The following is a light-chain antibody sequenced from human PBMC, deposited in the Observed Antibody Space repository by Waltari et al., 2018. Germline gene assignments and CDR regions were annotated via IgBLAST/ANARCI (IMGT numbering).Light chain of an antibody. Sequence: DIVMTQSPLSLPVTPGEPASISCRSSQSLLHSNGYNYLDWYLPKPGQSPQLLIYLGSNRAYGVHDRFSGSGSGTDFTLKISRVEAEDVGVYYCMQALQTPLTFGGGTKVEIK. CDR3: MQALQTPLT. J-gene: IGKJ4*01. CDR2: LGS. CDR1: QSLLHSNGYNY. V-gene: IGKV2-28*01.